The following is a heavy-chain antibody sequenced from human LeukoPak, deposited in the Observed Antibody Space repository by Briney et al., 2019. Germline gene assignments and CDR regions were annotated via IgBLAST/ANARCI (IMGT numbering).Heavy chain of an antibody. V-gene: IGHV4-34*01. Sequence: SETLSLTCAVYGGSFSGYYWSWIRQPPGKGLEWIGEINHSGSTNYNPSLKSRVTISVDASKNQFSLQLNSVTPEDTAVYYCARVDVRGVIYYWGQGTLVTVSS. CDR2: INHSGST. J-gene: IGHJ4*02. CDR1: GGSFSGYY. D-gene: IGHD3-10*02. CDR3: ARVDVRGVIYY.